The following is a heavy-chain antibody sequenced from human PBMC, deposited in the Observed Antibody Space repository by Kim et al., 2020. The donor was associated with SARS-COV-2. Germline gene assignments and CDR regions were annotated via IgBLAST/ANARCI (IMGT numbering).Heavy chain of an antibody. CDR3: ARDSTPYDYYDFWSAQWGVGPTNWFDP. V-gene: IGHV1-3*01. D-gene: IGHD3-3*01. CDR1: GYTFTSYA. Sequence: ASVKVSCKASGYTFTSYAMHWVRQAPGQRLEWMGWINAGNGNTKYSQKFQGRVTITRDTSASTAYMELSSLRSEDTAVYYCARDSTPYDYYDFWSAQWGVGPTNWFDPWGQGTLVTVSS. CDR2: INAGNGNT. J-gene: IGHJ5*02.